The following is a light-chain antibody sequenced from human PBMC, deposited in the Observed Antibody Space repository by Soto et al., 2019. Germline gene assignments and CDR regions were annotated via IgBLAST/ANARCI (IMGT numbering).Light chain of an antibody. V-gene: IGLV2-14*01. CDR3: SSHANSRV. J-gene: IGLJ2*01. Sequence: QSALTQPASVSGSPGQSITISCTGTSSDIGDYKYISWYQHHPGRAPKLILYEVSDRPSGVSNRFSGSKSGNTASLTISGLQAEDEDDYYCSSHANSRVFGGGTKLTVL. CDR2: EVS. CDR1: SSDIGDYKY.